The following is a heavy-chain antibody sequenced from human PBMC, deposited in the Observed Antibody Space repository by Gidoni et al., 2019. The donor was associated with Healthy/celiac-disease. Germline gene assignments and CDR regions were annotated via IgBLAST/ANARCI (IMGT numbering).Heavy chain of an antibody. CDR3: ARVGYVVGATTDYYYYGMDV. J-gene: IGHJ6*02. V-gene: IGHV3-21*01. CDR1: GFTFSSYS. Sequence: EVQLVESGGGLVKPGGSLRLSCAASGFTFSSYSMNWVRQAPGKGLEWVSSISSSSSYIYYADSVKGRFTISRDNAKNSLYLQMNSLRAEDTAVYYCARVGYVVGATTDYYYYGMDVWGQGTTVTVSS. D-gene: IGHD1-26*01. CDR2: ISSSSSYI.